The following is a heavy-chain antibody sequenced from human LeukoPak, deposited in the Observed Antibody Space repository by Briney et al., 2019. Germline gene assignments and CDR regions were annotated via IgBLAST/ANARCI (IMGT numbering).Heavy chain of an antibody. D-gene: IGHD3-22*01. Sequence: PGGSLRLSCAASGFTMSHYGVSWVRQAPGKGLEWVSSITGSYSHIYYADSVKGRFTISRDNAKNSLYLQMNSLRAEDTAVYYCAKDEEWGSGYYSLWYFDLWGRGTLVTVSS. V-gene: IGHV3-21*04. CDR1: GFTMSHYG. J-gene: IGHJ2*01. CDR2: ITGSYSHI. CDR3: AKDEEWGSGYYSLWYFDL.